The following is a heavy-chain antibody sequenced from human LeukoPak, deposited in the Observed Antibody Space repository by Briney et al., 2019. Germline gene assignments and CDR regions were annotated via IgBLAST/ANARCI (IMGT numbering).Heavy chain of an antibody. J-gene: IGHJ3*02. CDR1: GFTFSNYA. D-gene: IGHD3-10*01. Sequence: GGSLRLSCAASGFTFSNYAMSWVRQAPGKGLEWVSAISGSGGSTYYADSVKGRFTISRDNSKNTLYLQMNSLRAEDTAVYYCAKEGGLYGSGSYYRGLAFDIWGQGTMVTVSS. CDR2: ISGSGGST. V-gene: IGHV3-23*01. CDR3: AKEGGLYGSGSYYRGLAFDI.